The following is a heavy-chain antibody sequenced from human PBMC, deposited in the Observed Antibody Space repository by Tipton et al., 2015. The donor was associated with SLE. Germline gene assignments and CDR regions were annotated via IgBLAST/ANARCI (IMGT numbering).Heavy chain of an antibody. CDR3: AGAALGESGTSFYYYYYMDV. CDR2: IYSGVNT. CDR1: TASISGYY. D-gene: IGHD1-26*01. V-gene: IGHV4-59*07. Sequence: TLSLTCTVSTASISGYYWTWIRQPPGKGLEWIGYIYSGVNTNYNPSLRSRVTISIDPSRKQFSLELSSVTAADTAMYYCAGAALGESGTSFYYYYYMDVWGKGTTVTVSS. J-gene: IGHJ6*03.